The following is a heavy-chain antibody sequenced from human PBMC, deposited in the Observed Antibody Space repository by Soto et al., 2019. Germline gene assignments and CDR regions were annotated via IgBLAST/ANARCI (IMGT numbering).Heavy chain of an antibody. D-gene: IGHD1-1*01. CDR2: ITSSGST. V-gene: IGHV4-34*01. Sequence: SETLSLTCAVFGGSFSYSYWSWVRQSPGKGLEWIGEITSSGSTYYNPSLKSRVTISGDTSKNQFSLEVKSVTAADTAVYYCARGRPAIATRWFDPWGQGTLVTVSS. CDR1: GGSFSYSY. CDR3: ARGRPAIATRWFDP. J-gene: IGHJ5*02.